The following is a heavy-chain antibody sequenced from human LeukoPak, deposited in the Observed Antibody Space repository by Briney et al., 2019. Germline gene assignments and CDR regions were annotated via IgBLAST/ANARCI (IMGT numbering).Heavy chain of an antibody. D-gene: IGHD6-19*01. CDR2: ISWDGGST. CDR3: AKDVGSSGWTDSEYFQH. V-gene: IGHV3-43*01. J-gene: IGHJ1*01. Sequence: GGTLRLSCAASGFTFSNYGLSWVRQAPGKGLEWVSLISWDGGSTYYADSVKGRFTISRDNSKNSLYLQMNSLRTEDTALYYCAKDVGSSGWTDSEYFQHWGQGTLVTVSS. CDR1: GFTFSNYG.